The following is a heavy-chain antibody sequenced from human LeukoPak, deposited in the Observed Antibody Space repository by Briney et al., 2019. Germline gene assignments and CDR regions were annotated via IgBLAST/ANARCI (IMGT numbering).Heavy chain of an antibody. CDR2: IKSKTDCGTT. J-gene: IGHJ4*02. D-gene: IGHD3-10*01. V-gene: IGHV3-15*01. CDR1: GFTFSNAW. CDR3: ARDLMGILGPLRPFGELSNY. Sequence: GGSLTLSCAASGFTFSNAWMSWVRQAPGKGLEWVGRIKSKTDCGTTDYAAPVKGRFTISRDNAKNSLYLQMNSLRAEDTAVYYCARDLMGILGPLRPFGELSNYWGQGTLVTVSS.